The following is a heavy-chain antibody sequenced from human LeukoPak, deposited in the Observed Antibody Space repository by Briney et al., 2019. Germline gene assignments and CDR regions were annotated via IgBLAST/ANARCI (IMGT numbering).Heavy chain of an antibody. V-gene: IGHV3-49*03. CDR3: TRSWAAAFAFDI. CDR2: IRSKAYGGTT. J-gene: IGHJ3*02. Sequence: GRSLRLSCTASGFTFGDYAMSWFRQAPGKGLEWVGFIRSKAYGGTTEYAASVKGRFTISRDDSKSIAYLQMNSLKTEDTAVYYCTRSWAAAFAFDIWSQGTMVTVSS. CDR1: GFTFGDYA. D-gene: IGHD6-13*01.